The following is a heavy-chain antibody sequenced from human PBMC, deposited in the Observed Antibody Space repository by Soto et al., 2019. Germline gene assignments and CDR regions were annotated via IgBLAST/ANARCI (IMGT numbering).Heavy chain of an antibody. Sequence: QVHLVESGGGLVKPGGSLRLSCAASGFNFSDSYMTWIRQVPGKGLEWVSFITSSSVQTRYAYSVKGRFTISRDNAKNSLYMQMNSLRPEDTAVYYCASLVRQHLPPLGLWGQGTLVIVSS. CDR2: ITSSSVQT. CDR1: GFNFSDSY. D-gene: IGHD6-13*01. V-gene: IGHV3-11*06. J-gene: IGHJ5*02. CDR3: ASLVRQHLPPLGL.